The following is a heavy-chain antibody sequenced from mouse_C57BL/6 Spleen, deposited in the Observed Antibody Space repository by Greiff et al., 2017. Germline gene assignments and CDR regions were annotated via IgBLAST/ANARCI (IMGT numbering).Heavy chain of an antibody. D-gene: IGHD3-2*02. Sequence: QVQLQQSGPGLVAPSQSLSITCTVSGFSLTSYGVHWVRQPPGKGLEWLVVIWSAGSTTYNSPLKSRLSISKDNSKSQVFLKMNSLQTDDTAMYYGALDSSGYRKNAMDYWGQGTSVTVSS. CDR3: ALDSSGYRKNAMDY. J-gene: IGHJ4*01. CDR2: IWSAGST. V-gene: IGHV2-6*03. CDR1: GFSLTSYG.